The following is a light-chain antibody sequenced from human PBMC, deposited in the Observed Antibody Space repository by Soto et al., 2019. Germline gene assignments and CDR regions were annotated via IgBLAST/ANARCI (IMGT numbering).Light chain of an antibody. CDR2: AAS. V-gene: IGKV1-39*01. CDR3: QQSYGSPRT. CDR1: QRIYTY. J-gene: IGKJ1*01. Sequence: DIQMTQSPSSLSASVGETVTITCRASQRIYTYLNWYQQKLGKAPNLLIYAASTLQSGVPSRFRGGGSGTDFTLTITSLQPEDFATYYCQQSYGSPRTFGQGTKVEIK.